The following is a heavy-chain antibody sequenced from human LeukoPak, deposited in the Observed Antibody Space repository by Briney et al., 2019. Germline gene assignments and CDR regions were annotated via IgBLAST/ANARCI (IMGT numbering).Heavy chain of an antibody. CDR3: ATAIVVVTAIPGFDY. CDR1: GGTFSSYA. D-gene: IGHD2-21*02. V-gene: IGHV1-69*13. Sequence: SVKVSCKASGGTFSSYAISWVRQAPGQGLEWMGGIIPIFGTANYAQKFQGRVTITADESTSTAYMELSSLRSEDTAVYYCATAIVVVTAIPGFDYWGQGTLVTVSS. J-gene: IGHJ4*02. CDR2: IIPIFGTA.